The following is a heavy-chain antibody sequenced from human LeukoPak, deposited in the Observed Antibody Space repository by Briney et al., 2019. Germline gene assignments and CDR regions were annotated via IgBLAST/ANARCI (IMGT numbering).Heavy chain of an antibody. CDR2: IWYDGSNK. CDR3: AKVATPNTLDALDI. V-gene: IGHV3-33*06. D-gene: IGHD1/OR15-1a*01. J-gene: IGHJ3*02. CDR1: GFTFSSYG. Sequence: GGSLRLSCAASGFTFSSYGMHWVRQAPGKGLEWVAVIWYDGSNKYYADSVKGRFTISRDNSKNTLYLQMNSLRVDDTAVYYCAKVATPNTLDALDIWGQGTMVTVSS.